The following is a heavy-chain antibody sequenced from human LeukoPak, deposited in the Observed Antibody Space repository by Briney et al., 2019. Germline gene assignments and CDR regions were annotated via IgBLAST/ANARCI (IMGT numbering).Heavy chain of an antibody. Sequence: PGGSLRLSCGASGFIFSSYGMHWVRQAPGKGLEWVAFIRYDGRNKYYAESVKGRFTISRDNSKNTLYLQMNSLRAEDTAVYYCAKDSARKSIVGFTTRGVIDYWGQGTLVTVSS. CDR2: IRYDGRNK. J-gene: IGHJ4*02. V-gene: IGHV3-30*02. D-gene: IGHD1-26*01. CDR1: GFIFSSYG. CDR3: AKDSARKSIVGFTTRGVIDY.